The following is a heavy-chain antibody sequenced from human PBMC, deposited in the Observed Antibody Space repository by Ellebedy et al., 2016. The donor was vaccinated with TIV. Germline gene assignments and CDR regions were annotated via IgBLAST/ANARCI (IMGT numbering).Heavy chain of an antibody. J-gene: IGHJ6*03. CDR1: GFTFSNAW. Sequence: GESLKISXAASGFTFSNAWMSWVRQAPGKGLEWVGRIKSKTDGGTTDYAAPVKGRFTISRDDSKNTLYLQMNSLKTEDTAVYYCTTDLKYYYYMDVWGKGTTVTVSS. CDR3: TTDLKYYYYMDV. CDR2: IKSKTDGGTT. V-gene: IGHV3-15*01.